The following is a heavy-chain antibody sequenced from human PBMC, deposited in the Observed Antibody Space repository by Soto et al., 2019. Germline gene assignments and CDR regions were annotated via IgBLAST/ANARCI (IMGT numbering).Heavy chain of an antibody. D-gene: IGHD4-17*01. Sequence: EERLVQSGGGLVQPGGSLRLSCAASLFVVSDNYMSWVRQAPGKGLEWVALIYSGGGTDYAESVKGRFTISRGKSKNTLYLQMNSLKAEDTGIYYCATRMTTAPYWGQGTVVTVSS. V-gene: IGHV3-66*01. CDR1: LFVVSDNY. CDR2: IYSGGGT. CDR3: ATRMTTAPY. J-gene: IGHJ4*02.